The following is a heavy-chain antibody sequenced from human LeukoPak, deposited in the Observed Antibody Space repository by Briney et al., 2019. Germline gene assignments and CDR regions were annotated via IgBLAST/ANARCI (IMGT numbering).Heavy chain of an antibody. V-gene: IGHV3-9*01. D-gene: IGHD6-13*01. J-gene: IGHJ2*01. Sequence: PGGSLRLSCAASGFTFSNYSMNWVRQAPGKGLEWVSGISWNSGSIGYADSVKGRLTISRDNAKNSLYLQMNSLRAEDTALYYCAKDIRRQQQQYWYFDLWGRGTLVTVSS. CDR3: AKDIRRQQQQYWYFDL. CDR1: GFTFSNYS. CDR2: ISWNSGSI.